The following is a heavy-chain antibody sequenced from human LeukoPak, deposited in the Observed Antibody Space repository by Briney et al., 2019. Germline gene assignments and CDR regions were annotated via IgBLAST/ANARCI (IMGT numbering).Heavy chain of an antibody. CDR3: ARVAQMPRLFDY. Sequence: SVKVSCKASGGTFSSYAISWVRQAPGQGLEWMGGIIPIFGTANYEQKFQGRVTITADESTSPAYMELSSLRSEDTAVYYCARVAQMPRLFDYWGQGTLVTVSS. V-gene: IGHV1-69*13. J-gene: IGHJ4*02. CDR1: GGTFSSYA. D-gene: IGHD2-2*01. CDR2: IIPIFGTA.